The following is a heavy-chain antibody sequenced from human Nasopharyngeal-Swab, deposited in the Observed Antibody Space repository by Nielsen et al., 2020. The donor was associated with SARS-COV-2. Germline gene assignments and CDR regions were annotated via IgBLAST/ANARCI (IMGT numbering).Heavy chain of an antibody. J-gene: IGHJ6*02. CDR2: IYYSGST. CDR3: ARRVARAPRHEGDYYYGMDV. Sequence: WIRQPPGKGLEWIGSIYYSGSTYYNPSLKSRVTISVDTSKNQFSLKLSSVTAADTAVYYYARRVARAPRHEGDYYYGMDVWSQGTTVTVSS. V-gene: IGHV4-39*01. D-gene: IGHD3-16*01.